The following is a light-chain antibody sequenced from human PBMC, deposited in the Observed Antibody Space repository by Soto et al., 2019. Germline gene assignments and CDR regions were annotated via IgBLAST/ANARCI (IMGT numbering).Light chain of an antibody. Sequence: QSALTQPASVSGSPGQSITISCTGTSSDIGGYNYVSWYQLHPGKAPKLVIYEVYNRPSGVSTRFSGSKSGNTASLTISGLQAEDEADYYCFSYTSASALVFGGGTKPTVL. CDR2: EVY. V-gene: IGLV2-14*01. J-gene: IGLJ2*01. CDR1: SSDIGGYNY. CDR3: FSYTSASALV.